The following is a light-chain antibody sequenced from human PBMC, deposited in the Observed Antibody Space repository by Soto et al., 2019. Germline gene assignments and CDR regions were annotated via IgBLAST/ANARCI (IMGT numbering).Light chain of an antibody. Sequence: DIVMTQSPDSLAVSLGERATINCKSSQSLLSSSDNQNYLTWYKQRPGQPPELLISWASIRESGVPDRFSGSGSATDFTLTISSLQAEDVAVYDCHQFYTAPLTFGQGTKVEIK. CDR1: QSLLSSSDNQNY. CDR2: WAS. CDR3: HQFYTAPLT. J-gene: IGKJ1*01. V-gene: IGKV4-1*01.